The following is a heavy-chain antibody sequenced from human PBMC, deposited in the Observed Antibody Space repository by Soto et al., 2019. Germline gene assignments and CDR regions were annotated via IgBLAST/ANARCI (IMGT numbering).Heavy chain of an antibody. CDR1: GYTFTGYY. CDR2: INPNSGGT. CDR3: ARDLRRIVVVPAATFQGGGYYYYYGMDV. V-gene: IGHV1-2*04. D-gene: IGHD2-2*01. J-gene: IGHJ6*02. Sequence: QVQLVQSGAEVKKPGASVKVSCKASGYTFTGYYMHWVRQAPGQGLEWMGWINPNSGGTNYAQKFQGWVTMTRDTSISTAYMELSRLRSDDTAVYYCARDLRRIVVVPAATFQGGGYYYYYGMDVWGQGTTVTVSS.